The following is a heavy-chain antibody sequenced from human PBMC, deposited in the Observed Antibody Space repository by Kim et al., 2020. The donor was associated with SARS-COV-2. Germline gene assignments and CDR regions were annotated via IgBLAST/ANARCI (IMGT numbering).Heavy chain of an antibody. Sequence: GGSLRLSCAASGFTFRRYAMSWVRQAPGKGLEWVSGISASGDSTYFSDSVKGRFTISRDNSKSTLYLQMSSLRAEDTAVYYCAKDLRSGYESSYCYYWGQGTLVTVSS. D-gene: IGHD3-3*01. J-gene: IGHJ4*02. CDR1: GFTFRRYA. CDR3: AKDLRSGYESSYCYY. V-gene: IGHV3-23*01. CDR2: ISASGDST.